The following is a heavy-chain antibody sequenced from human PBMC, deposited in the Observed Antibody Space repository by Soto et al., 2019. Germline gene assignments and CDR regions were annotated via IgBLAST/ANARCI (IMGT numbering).Heavy chain of an antibody. CDR1: GFTFSSYW. V-gene: IGHV3-74*01. Sequence: PGGSLRLSCAASGFTFSSYWMHWVRQVPGKGLVWVSRINSDGSTTTYADSVKGRFTISRDNAKNTLYLQMNSLRVEDTAVYYCARAPVGHFDYWGQGTQVTVSS. CDR2: INSDGSTT. CDR3: ARAPVGHFDY. J-gene: IGHJ4*02.